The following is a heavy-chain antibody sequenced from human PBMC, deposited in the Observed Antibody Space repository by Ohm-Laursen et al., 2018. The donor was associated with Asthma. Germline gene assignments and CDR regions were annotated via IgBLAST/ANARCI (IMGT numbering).Heavy chain of an antibody. CDR3: ARVHGSFWGNSSGWYSYYGMDV. Sequence: SLRLSCTASGFTFSSYAMHWVRQAPGKGLEWVAVISYDGSNKYYADSVKGRFTISRDNSKNTLYLQMNSLRAEDTAVYYCARVHGSFWGNSSGWYSYYGMDVWGQGTTVTVSS. CDR1: GFTFSSYA. D-gene: IGHD6-19*01. J-gene: IGHJ6*02. V-gene: IGHV3-30-3*01. CDR2: ISYDGSNK.